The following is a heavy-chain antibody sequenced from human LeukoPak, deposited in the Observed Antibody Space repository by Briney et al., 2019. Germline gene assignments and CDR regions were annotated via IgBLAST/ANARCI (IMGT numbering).Heavy chain of an antibody. V-gene: IGHV1-46*01. CDR2: INPSAGST. J-gene: IGHJ4*02. CDR3: ARGGKTTLYYLDY. Sequence: GASVKVSCKASGYTFTTYFLHWVRQAPGQGLEWMGVINPSAGSTSYAQRFQGRVTMTTDTSTNTVYMEVSSLRPEDAALYYCARGGKTTLYYLDYWGQGTLVTVSS. D-gene: IGHD1-1*01. CDR1: GYTFTTYF.